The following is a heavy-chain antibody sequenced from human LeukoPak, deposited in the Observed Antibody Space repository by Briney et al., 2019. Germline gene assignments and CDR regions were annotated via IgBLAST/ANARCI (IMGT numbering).Heavy chain of an antibody. Sequence: MASETLSLTCAVSGASISGSGYYWGWIRQPPGKGLEWIGNIYSSGSTYYNASLQSRATISIDTSKNQFSLRLNSVTAADTAMYYCAKSGGYGLIDYWGQGTRVTVSS. CDR3: AKSGGYGLIDY. J-gene: IGHJ4*02. CDR1: GASISGSGYY. D-gene: IGHD1-26*01. CDR2: IYSSGST. V-gene: IGHV4-39*01.